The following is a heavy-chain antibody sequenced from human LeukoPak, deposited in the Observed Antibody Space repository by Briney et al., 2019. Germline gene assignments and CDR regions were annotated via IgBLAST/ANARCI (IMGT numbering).Heavy chain of an antibody. J-gene: IGHJ4*02. V-gene: IGHV4-38-2*02. Sequence: PSETLSLTCTVSGYSISSGYYWGWIRQPPGKGLEWIGSIYHSGSTYYNPSLKSRVTISVDTSKNQFSLRLSSVTAADTAVYYCTRDPWGPDYWGQGTLVTVSS. D-gene: IGHD7-27*01. CDR3: TRDPWGPDY. CDR2: IYHSGST. CDR1: GYSISSGYY.